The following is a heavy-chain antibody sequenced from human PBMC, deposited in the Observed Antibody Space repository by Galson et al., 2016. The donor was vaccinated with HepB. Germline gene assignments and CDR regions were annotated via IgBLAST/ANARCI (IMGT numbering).Heavy chain of an antibody. CDR3: AKGAAGGTYSALDY. D-gene: IGHD1-26*01. CDR2: ISFDGNNK. CDR1: GFTFSPYA. J-gene: IGHJ4*02. Sequence: SLRLSCAASGFTFSPYAMHWVRQAPGKGLEWAAVISFDGNNKYYADSVRGRFTISRDNSKSTLYVHMNRLRVEDTAVYYCAKGAAGGTYSALDYWGRGVLVTVSP. V-gene: IGHV3-30*04.